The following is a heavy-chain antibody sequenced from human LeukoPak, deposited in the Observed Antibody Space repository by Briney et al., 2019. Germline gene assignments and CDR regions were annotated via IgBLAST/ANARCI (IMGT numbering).Heavy chain of an antibody. CDR2: IIPIFGTA. Sequence: SVKVSCKASGGTFSSYAISWVRQAPGQGLEWMGGIIPIFGTANYAQKFQGRVTITADESTSTAYMELSSLRSEDTAVYYCARDLAGYCSGGSCYSGRNSYGYHYWGQGTLVTVSS. CDR1: GGTFSSYA. D-gene: IGHD2-15*01. J-gene: IGHJ4*02. V-gene: IGHV1-69*13. CDR3: ARDLAGYCSGGSCYSGRNSYGYHY.